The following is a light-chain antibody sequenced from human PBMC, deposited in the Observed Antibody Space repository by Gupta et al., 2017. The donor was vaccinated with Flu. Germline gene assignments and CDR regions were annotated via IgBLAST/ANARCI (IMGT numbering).Light chain of an antibody. CDR1: QNIMNY. CDR2: SAS. V-gene: IGKV1-39*01. Sequence: QMTQSPPSLSASVGDRVTITCRASQNIMNYLSWFQQRPGKAPKLLIYSASTLQSGVPSRFRGGGSGTTFTLTISSLQPEDFATYYCQQSYRSPYTFGPGTNVDLK. CDR3: QQSYRSPYT. J-gene: IGKJ3*01.